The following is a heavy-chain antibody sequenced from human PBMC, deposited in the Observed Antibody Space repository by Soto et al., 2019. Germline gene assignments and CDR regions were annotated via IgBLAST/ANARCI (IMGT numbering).Heavy chain of an antibody. J-gene: IGHJ6*02. Sequence: GASVKVSCKASGYTFTSYDINWVRQATGQGPEWMGWMNPNSGNTGYAQKFQGRVTMTRNTSISTAYMELSSLRSEDTAVYYCARGPYDFWSGYYGPLYYYYGMDVWGQGTTVTVSS. D-gene: IGHD3-3*01. CDR1: GYTFTSYD. V-gene: IGHV1-8*01. CDR3: ARGPYDFWSGYYGPLYYYYGMDV. CDR2: MNPNSGNT.